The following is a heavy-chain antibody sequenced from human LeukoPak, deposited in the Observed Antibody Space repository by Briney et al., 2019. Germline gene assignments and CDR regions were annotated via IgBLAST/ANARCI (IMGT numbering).Heavy chain of an antibody. J-gene: IGHJ4*02. V-gene: IGHV1-46*01. CDR2: INPSGGST. D-gene: IGHD1-14*01. CDR1: GYTFTSYY. Sequence: ASVKVSCKASGYTFTSYYMHWVRQAPGQGLEWMGIINPSGGSTSYAQKFQGRVTMTRDMSTSTVYMELSSLRSEDTAVYYCAREGNGYEDNWNHVDYWGQGTLVTVSS. CDR3: AREGNGYEDNWNHVDY.